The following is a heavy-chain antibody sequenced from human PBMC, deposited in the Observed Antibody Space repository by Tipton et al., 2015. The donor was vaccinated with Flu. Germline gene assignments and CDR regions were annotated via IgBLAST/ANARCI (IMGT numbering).Heavy chain of an antibody. D-gene: IGHD3-22*01. V-gene: IGHV3-74*01. CDR2: INSDGSST. CDR3: ASYSSAYHAIDY. J-gene: IGHJ4*02. CDR1: GFTFSSYW. Sequence: SLRLSCTASGFTFSSYWMHWVRQAPGKGLMWVSRINSDGSSTSYADSVKGRFTISRDNAKNTLFLQMNSLRAEDTAVYYCASYSSAYHAIDYWGQGALVTVSS.